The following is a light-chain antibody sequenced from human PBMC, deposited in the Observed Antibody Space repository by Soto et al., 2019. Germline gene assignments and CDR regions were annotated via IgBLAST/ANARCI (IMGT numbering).Light chain of an antibody. CDR3: QSYNSSLSALYV. Sequence: QSVLAQPPSVSGAPGQRVTISCTGSSSNIGAGYDVHWYQQLPGTAPKLLIYGNSNRPSGVPDRFSGSKSGTSASLAITGLQAEDEADYYCQSYNSSLSALYVFGPGTKVPV. CDR1: SSNIGAGYD. J-gene: IGLJ1*01. CDR2: GNS. V-gene: IGLV1-40*01.